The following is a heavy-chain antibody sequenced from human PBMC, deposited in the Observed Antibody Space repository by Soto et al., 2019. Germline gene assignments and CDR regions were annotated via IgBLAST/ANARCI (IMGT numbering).Heavy chain of an antibody. D-gene: IGHD6-19*01. J-gene: IGHJ5*02. CDR3: ARGDSTGSPRGWFDP. CDR1: GYSFTSYG. V-gene: IGHV1-18*04. CDR2: ISTYNGDT. Sequence: ASVKVSCKASGYSFTSYGINWVRQAPGQGLEWMGWISTYNGDTNYAQKLQGRVTMTTDTSTTTAYMELRSLRSDGTAVYYCARGDSTGSPRGWFDPWGQGTLVTVSS.